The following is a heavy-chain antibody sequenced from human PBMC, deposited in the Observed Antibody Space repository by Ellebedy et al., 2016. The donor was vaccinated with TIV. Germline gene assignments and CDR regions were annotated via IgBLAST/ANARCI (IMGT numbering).Heavy chain of an antibody. J-gene: IGHJ3*01. D-gene: IGHD3-3*01. CDR2: IYYGGST. CDR1: GGSFTSGYNY. V-gene: IGHV4-31*03. Sequence: MPSETLSLTCTVSGGSFTSGYNYSGWIRQHPGKGLEWIGYIYYGGSTYYNPSLRSRVAISVATSKSQFSLELRSMTAADTAVYFCARRVLPSDAFDVWGQGTMVTVSS. CDR3: ARRVLPSDAFDV.